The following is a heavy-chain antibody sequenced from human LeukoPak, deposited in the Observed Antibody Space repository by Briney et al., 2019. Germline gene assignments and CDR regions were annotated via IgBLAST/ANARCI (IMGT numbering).Heavy chain of an antibody. Sequence: ASVKVSCKASGYTFTSYGISWVRQAPGQGLEWMGWISAYNGNTNYAQKLQGRVTMTTDTSTSTAYMELRSLRSDDTAVYYCARIFSIVVVPAAPFDYWGQGTLVTVSS. J-gene: IGHJ4*02. D-gene: IGHD2-2*01. V-gene: IGHV1-18*01. CDR2: ISAYNGNT. CDR3: ARIFSIVVVPAAPFDY. CDR1: GYTFTSYG.